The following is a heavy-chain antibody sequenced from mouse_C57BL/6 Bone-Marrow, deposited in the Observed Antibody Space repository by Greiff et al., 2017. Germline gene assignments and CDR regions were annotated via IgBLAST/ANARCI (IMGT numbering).Heavy chain of an antibody. D-gene: IGHD1-1*01. Sequence: QVQLQQPGAELVKPGASVKLSCKASGYTFTSYWMHWVKQRPGQGLEWIGMIHPNSGSTNYNEQFKSKATLTVDKSSSTAYMQRISLSSEDSAVYYCARCPNYYGSSPCAYCCQGTLVTVAA. CDR2: IHPNSGST. CDR1: GYTFTSYW. V-gene: IGHV1-64*01. J-gene: IGHJ3*01. CDR3: ARCPNYYGSSPCAY.